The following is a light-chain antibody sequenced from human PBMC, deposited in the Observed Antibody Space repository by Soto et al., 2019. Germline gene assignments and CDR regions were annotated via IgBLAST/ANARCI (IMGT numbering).Light chain of an antibody. J-gene: IGKJ2*01. V-gene: IGKV3-20*01. Sequence: EIVLTQSPGTLSLSPGDRATLSCRASQSVTTSYLAWFQQRPGQAPRLLIYGASNRATGIPDRFSGSGSGTDFTLIISRLEPEDFAVYYCQQYDSSTPMYTFGQGTKLEIK. CDR2: GAS. CDR3: QQYDSSTPMYT. CDR1: QSVTTSY.